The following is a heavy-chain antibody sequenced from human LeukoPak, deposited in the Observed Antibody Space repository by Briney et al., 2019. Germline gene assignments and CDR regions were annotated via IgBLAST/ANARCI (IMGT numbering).Heavy chain of an antibody. D-gene: IGHD2-2*01. V-gene: IGHV1-69*05. CDR1: GGTFSSYA. Sequence: EASVKVSCKASGGTFSSYAMSWVRQAPGQGLEWMGGIIPIFGTANYAQKFQGRVTITTDESTSTAYMELSSLRSEDTAVYYCALLSDCIGYCSRPDYWGQGTLVTVSS. J-gene: IGHJ4*02. CDR2: IIPIFGTA. CDR3: ALLSDCIGYCSRPDY.